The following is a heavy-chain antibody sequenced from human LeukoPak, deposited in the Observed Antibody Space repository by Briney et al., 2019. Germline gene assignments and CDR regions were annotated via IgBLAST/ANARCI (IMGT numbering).Heavy chain of an antibody. V-gene: IGHV3-7*01. D-gene: IGHD1-26*01. J-gene: IGHJ5*02. CDR1: GFTFSSYW. CDR3: ATFAVVGS. CDR2: LNEAGSQK. Sequence: GGSLRLSCAASGFTFSSYWMSWVRQAPGKGLECVASLNEAGSQKYYVDSVKGRFTISRDNAKNSLYLQMNSLRAEDTAVYYCATFAVVGSWGRGTLVTVSS.